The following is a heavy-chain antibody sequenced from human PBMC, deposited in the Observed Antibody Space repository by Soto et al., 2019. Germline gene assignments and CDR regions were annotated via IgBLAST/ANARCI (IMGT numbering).Heavy chain of an antibody. CDR2: INPSGGST. J-gene: IGHJ4*02. V-gene: IGHV1-46*01. CDR3: ARDRGRGVGAPSYFDY. Sequence: GASVKVSCKASGYTFTSYYMHWVRQAPGQGLEWMGIINPSGGSTSYAQKFQGRVTMTRDTSTSTVYMELSSLRSEDTAVYYCARDRGRGVGAPSYFDYWGQGTLVTVSS. D-gene: IGHD1-26*01. CDR1: GYTFTSYY.